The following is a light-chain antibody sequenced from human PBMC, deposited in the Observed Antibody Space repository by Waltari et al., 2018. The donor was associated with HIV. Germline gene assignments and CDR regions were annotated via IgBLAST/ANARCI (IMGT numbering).Light chain of an antibody. Sequence: QSALPQPASVSGSPGQSITVSCTGTSSDIGAYNYVSWYQQTPGTAPKLVIYEVSNRPSGISNRFSGSKSGNTASLTISGLQTEDEADFYCSSFTTTNSLLFGGGTKVTVL. CDR3: SSFTTTNSLL. J-gene: IGLJ2*01. CDR2: EVS. CDR1: SSDIGAYNY. V-gene: IGLV2-14*01.